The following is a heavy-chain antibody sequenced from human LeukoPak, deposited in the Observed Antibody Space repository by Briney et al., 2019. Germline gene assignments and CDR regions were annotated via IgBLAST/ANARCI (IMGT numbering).Heavy chain of an antibody. CDR2: IKQDGSGK. Sequence: GGSLRLSCAASGFIFSSYGMHWVRQAPGKGLEWVANIKQDGSGKYYVDSVKGRFTISRDNAKNSLYLQMNSLRAEDTAVYYCARVRRGSDYWGQGTLVTVSS. CDR3: ARVRRGSDY. CDR1: GFIFSSYG. J-gene: IGHJ4*02. D-gene: IGHD3-10*01. V-gene: IGHV3-7*01.